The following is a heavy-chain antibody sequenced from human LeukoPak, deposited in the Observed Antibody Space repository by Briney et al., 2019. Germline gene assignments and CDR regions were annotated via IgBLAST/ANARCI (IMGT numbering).Heavy chain of an antibody. D-gene: IGHD6-13*01. V-gene: IGHV4-61*08. CDR2: IYYSGST. J-gene: IGHJ4*02. Sequence: SETLSLTCTVSGGSISSGDYYWSWIRQPPGKGLEWIGYIYYSGSTNYNPSLKSRVTISVDTSKNQFSLKLSSVTAADTAVYYCARGRLYSSSWYDYWGQGTLVTVSS. CDR3: ARGRLYSSSWYDY. CDR1: GGSISSGDYY.